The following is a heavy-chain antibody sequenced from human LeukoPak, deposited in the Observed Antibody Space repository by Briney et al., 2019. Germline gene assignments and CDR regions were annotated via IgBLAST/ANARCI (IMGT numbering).Heavy chain of an antibody. D-gene: IGHD3-9*01. CDR3: VWPTHDTDAFDI. Sequence: ASVKVSCKASGYTFTSYDINWVRQATGQGLEWMGWMNPNSGNTGYAQKFQGRVTITRNTSISTAYMELSSLRSEDTAVYYCVWPTHDTDAFDIWGQGTMVTVSS. CDR1: GYTFTSYD. V-gene: IGHV1-8*03. CDR2: MNPNSGNT. J-gene: IGHJ3*02.